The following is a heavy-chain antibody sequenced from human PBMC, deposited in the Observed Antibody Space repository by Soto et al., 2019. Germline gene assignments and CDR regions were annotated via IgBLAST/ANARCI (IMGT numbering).Heavy chain of an antibody. CDR2: IYYSGST. CDR1: GGSISSGDYY. V-gene: IGHV4-30-4*01. D-gene: IGHD4-17*01. CDR3: ARVILASGDRAEYFQH. Sequence: QVQLQESGPGLVKPSQTLSLTCTVSGGSISSGDYYWSWIRQPPGKGLEWIGYIYYSGSTYYNPSLKSRVTISVDTSKNQFSMKLSSVTAADTAVYYCARVILASGDRAEYFQHWGQGTLVTVSS. J-gene: IGHJ1*01.